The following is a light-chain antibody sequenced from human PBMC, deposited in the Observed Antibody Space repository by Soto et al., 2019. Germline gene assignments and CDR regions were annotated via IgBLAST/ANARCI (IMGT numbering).Light chain of an antibody. V-gene: IGLV2-14*01. J-gene: IGLJ2*01. CDR1: SSDVGGYNY. Sequence: QSVLTQPASVSGSPGQSITISCTGTSSDVGGYNYVSWYQQHPGKAPKLMIYGVTNRPSGVSNRFSGSKSGNTASLTISGLQAEDEADYYCSSYTRRTTLSAVFGGGTKLTVL. CDR3: SSYTRRTTLSAV. CDR2: GVT.